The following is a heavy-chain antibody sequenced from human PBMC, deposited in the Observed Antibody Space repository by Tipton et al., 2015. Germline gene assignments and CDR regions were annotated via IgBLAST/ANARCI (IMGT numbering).Heavy chain of an antibody. V-gene: IGHV3-21*04. CDR2: ISSSTYYI. CDR1: GFTFSSYT. D-gene: IGHD3-10*01. Sequence: SLRLSCAASGFTFSSYTMNWVRQAPGKGLEWVSSISSSTYYIYYADSVKGRFTISRDNAKNSLYLQVNSLRAEDTAVYYCARGSRGYSGLDVWGQGTTVTVSS. CDR3: ARGSRGYSGLDV. J-gene: IGHJ6*02.